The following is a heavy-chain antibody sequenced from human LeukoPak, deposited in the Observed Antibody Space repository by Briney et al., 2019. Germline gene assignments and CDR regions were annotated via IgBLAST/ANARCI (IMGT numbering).Heavy chain of an antibody. D-gene: IGHD1-26*01. Sequence: PSETLSLTCTVSGGSISPYYWSWIRQPPGKGLEWIGYIYYSGSTNYNPSLNSRVTISVDTSKNQFSLKLSSMTAADTAVYYCARHGGGGESYPRVFDYWGRGTLVTVSS. CDR2: IYYSGST. V-gene: IGHV4-59*08. J-gene: IGHJ4*02. CDR3: ARHGGGGESYPRVFDY. CDR1: GGSISPYY.